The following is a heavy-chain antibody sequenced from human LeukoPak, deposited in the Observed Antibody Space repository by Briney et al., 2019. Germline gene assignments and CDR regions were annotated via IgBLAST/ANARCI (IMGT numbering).Heavy chain of an antibody. Sequence: GGSLRLSCAASGFTFSSYAMHWVRQAPGKGLEWVAVISYDGSNKYYADSVKGRFTFSRDNSKNTLYLQMNSLRAEDTAVYYCARELTDGYDSSGYLPADAFDIWGQGTTVTVSS. V-gene: IGHV3-30-3*01. D-gene: IGHD3-22*01. J-gene: IGHJ3*02. CDR2: ISYDGSNK. CDR1: GFTFSSYA. CDR3: ARELTDGYDSSGYLPADAFDI.